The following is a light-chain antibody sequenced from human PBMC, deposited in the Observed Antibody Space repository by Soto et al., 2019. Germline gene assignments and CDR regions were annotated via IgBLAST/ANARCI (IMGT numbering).Light chain of an antibody. J-gene: IGKJ1*01. CDR3: QQYGSSPRT. Sequence: EIVLTQSPGTLSLSRGERATLXXRASQSVSSSYLAWYQQKPGQAPRIXIYGASSRATGIPDRFSGSGSGTDFTLTISRLEPEDFAVYYCQQYGSSPRTFGQGTKVDIK. CDR1: QSVSSSY. V-gene: IGKV3-20*01. CDR2: GAS.